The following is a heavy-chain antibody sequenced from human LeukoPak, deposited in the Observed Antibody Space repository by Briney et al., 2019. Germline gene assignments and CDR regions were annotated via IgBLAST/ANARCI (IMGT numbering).Heavy chain of an antibody. Sequence: PGGSLRLSCAASGFTVSGKSMSWVRQAPGKGLEWVSVIYSGGNTYYADSVKGRFTISRDNAKNSLYLQINSLRAEDTAVYYCAREMDDILTGYGLDYWGQGTLVTVSS. J-gene: IGHJ4*02. CDR2: IYSGGNT. V-gene: IGHV3-53*01. D-gene: IGHD3-9*01. CDR1: GFTVSGKS. CDR3: AREMDDILTGYGLDY.